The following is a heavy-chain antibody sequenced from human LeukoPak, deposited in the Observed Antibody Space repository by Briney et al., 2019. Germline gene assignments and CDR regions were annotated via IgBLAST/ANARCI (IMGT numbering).Heavy chain of an antibody. J-gene: IGHJ6*03. CDR2: IYYSGST. Sequence: SETLSLTCTVSGGSISSSSYYWGWIRQPPGKGLEWIGSIYYSGSTYYNPSLKSRVTISVDTSKNQFSLKLSSVTAADTAVYYCARDVIRRGQQLVLSHYYYYMDVWGKGTTVTISS. CDR3: ARDVIRRGQQLVLSHYYYYMDV. CDR1: GGSISSSSYY. D-gene: IGHD6-13*01. V-gene: IGHV4-39*07.